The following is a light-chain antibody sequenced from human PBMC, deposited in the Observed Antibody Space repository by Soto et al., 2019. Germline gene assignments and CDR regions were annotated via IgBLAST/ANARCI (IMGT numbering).Light chain of an antibody. CDR2: DVS. CDR3: QKYNSAPLT. CDR1: QSVSRY. J-gene: IGKJ4*01. V-gene: IGKV3-11*01. Sequence: DMVLTHSPDSLPVSLGETATLSCRASQSVSRYLAWYQQKPGQAPRLLIYDVSNRATGIPARFSGSGSGTDFNLTISSLQPEDVAAYYCQKYNSAPLTFGGGTKVDIK.